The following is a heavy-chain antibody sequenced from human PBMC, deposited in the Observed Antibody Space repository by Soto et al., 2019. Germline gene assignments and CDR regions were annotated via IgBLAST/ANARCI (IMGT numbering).Heavy chain of an antibody. CDR2: INAGNGNT. J-gene: IGHJ4*02. Sequence: ASVKVSCKASGYTFTSYAMHWVRQAPGQRLEWMGWINAGNGNTKYSQKFQGRVTITRDTSASTAHMELSSLRSEDTAVYYCARDMYYDFWSGLFDYWGQGTLVTVSS. CDR1: GYTFTSYA. D-gene: IGHD3-3*01. V-gene: IGHV1-3*01. CDR3: ARDMYYDFWSGLFDY.